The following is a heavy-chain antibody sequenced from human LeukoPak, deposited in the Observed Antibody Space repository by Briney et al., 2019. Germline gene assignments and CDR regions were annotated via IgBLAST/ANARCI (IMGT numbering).Heavy chain of an antibody. D-gene: IGHD2-21*02. Sequence: SETLSLTCTVSGGSFSTPGYYWGWIRQPPGKGLEWIGSLYHSGSTYYKPSLKSRATISVDKYKNQCTLKLRYVTAADTAVYYCARHALATVTDPSFDYWGQGTLVTVSS. CDR3: ARHALATVTDPSFDY. CDR2: LYHSGST. V-gene: IGHV4-39*01. CDR1: GGSFSTPGYY. J-gene: IGHJ4*02.